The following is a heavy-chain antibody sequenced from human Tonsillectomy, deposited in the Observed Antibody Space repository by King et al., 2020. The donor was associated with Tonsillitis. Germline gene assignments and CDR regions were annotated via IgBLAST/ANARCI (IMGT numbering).Heavy chain of an antibody. J-gene: IGHJ4*02. CDR3: ARQLGYTYGPFDY. V-gene: IGHV3-23*04. D-gene: IGHD5-18*01. CDR1: RFTFSSFA. Sequence: VQLVESGGGLVQPGGSLRLSCSASRFTFSSFAMTWVRQAPGKGLECVSGISGSGGDTYYADSVKGRFTISRDNSKNTLYLHMNSLRAEDTAVYYCARQLGYTYGPFDYWGQGTLVIVSS. CDR2: ISGSGGDT.